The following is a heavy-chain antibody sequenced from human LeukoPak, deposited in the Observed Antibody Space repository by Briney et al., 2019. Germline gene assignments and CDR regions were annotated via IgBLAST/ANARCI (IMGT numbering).Heavy chain of an antibody. CDR2: INPNSGGT. Sequence: GASVKVSCKASGYTFTGYYMHWVRQAPGQGLEWMGRINPNSGGTNYAQKFQGRVTMTRDTSISTAYMELSRLRSDDTAVYYCARGDVPLRYFDWFYPRGAFDIWGQGTMVTVSS. CDR1: GYTFTGYY. V-gene: IGHV1-2*06. J-gene: IGHJ3*02. CDR3: ARGDVPLRYFDWFYPRGAFDI. D-gene: IGHD3-9*01.